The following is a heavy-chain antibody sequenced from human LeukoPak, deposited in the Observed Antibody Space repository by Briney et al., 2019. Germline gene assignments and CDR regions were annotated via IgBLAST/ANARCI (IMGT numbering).Heavy chain of an antibody. CDR1: GFTFSNTW. J-gene: IGHJ3*02. CDR3: GAFGESDDAFDI. D-gene: IGHD3-10*01. CDR2: IRTKTDGETT. V-gene: IGHV3-15*07. Sequence: GGSLRLSCTASGFTFSNTWMNWVRQAPGKGLEWVGRIRTKTDGETTDYAAPVKGRFIISRDDSENTLYLQMNSLRAEDTAVYYCGAFGESDDAFDIWGQGTMVTVSS.